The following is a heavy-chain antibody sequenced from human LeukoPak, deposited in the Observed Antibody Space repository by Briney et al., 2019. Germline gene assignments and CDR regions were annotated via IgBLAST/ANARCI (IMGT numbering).Heavy chain of an antibody. D-gene: IGHD5-18*01. Sequence: ASVKVSCKASGYTFTDYYIHWVQQAPGQGLEWMGRVDPEDGETKYAEKFQGRVTMTEDTSTDTAFMELSSLRSEDTAVYYCATVGYSYGAFDYWGQGTLVIVSS. J-gene: IGHJ4*02. CDR1: GYTFTDYY. CDR2: VDPEDGET. V-gene: IGHV1-69-2*01. CDR3: ATVGYSYGAFDY.